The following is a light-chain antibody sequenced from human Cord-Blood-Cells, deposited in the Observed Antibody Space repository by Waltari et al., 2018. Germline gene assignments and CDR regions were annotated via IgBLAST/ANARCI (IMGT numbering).Light chain of an antibody. CDR1: RSDVGSYNL. CDR3: YSYAGSSTFV. Sequence: QSALTQPASVSGSPGQSITISCTGTRSDVGSYNLVSWYQQHPGKAPKLMIYEVSKRPSGVSNRFSGSKSGNTASLTISGLQAEDEADYYCYSYAGSSTFVFGTGTKVTVL. J-gene: IGLJ1*01. CDR2: EVS. V-gene: IGLV2-23*02.